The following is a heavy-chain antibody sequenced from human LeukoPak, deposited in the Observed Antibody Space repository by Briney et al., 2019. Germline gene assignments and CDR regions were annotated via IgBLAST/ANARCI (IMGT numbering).Heavy chain of an antibody. CDR3: ARAIVGTENFDY. Sequence: QSGGSLRLSCAASGFSFSTYAMHWVRQAPGKGVEWVAVVSHDTRTKYYTDSLKGRFTISRDNSKNTLYLQMNGLRTDDTAVYYCARAIVGTENFDYWGQGTLVTVSS. V-gene: IGHV3-30*10. CDR2: VSHDTRTK. D-gene: IGHD5-12*01. J-gene: IGHJ4*02. CDR1: GFSFSTYA.